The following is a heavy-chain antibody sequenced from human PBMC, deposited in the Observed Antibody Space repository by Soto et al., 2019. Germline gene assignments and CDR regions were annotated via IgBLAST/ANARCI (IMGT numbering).Heavy chain of an antibody. D-gene: IGHD5-18*01. Sequence: QVQLVESGGGVVQPGRSLRLSCAASGFTFSSYGMHWVRQAPGKGLEWVAVLWYDGSNKYYADSVKGRFTISRDNSKNTLYLQMNSLRAEDTAVYYCARTPVDVDTTYYYYGMDVWGQGTTVTVSS. CDR1: GFTFSSYG. J-gene: IGHJ6*02. V-gene: IGHV3-33*01. CDR2: LWYDGSNK. CDR3: ARTPVDVDTTYYYYGMDV.